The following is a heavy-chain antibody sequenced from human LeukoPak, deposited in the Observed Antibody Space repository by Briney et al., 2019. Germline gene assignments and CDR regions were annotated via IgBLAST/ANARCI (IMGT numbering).Heavy chain of an antibody. CDR3: ARDEDYYDSSGYV. J-gene: IGHJ4*02. Sequence: SVKVSCKASGGTFSSYAISWVRQAPGQGLEWMGGIIPIFGTANYAQKFQGRVTITADESTSTAYMELSSLRSEDAAVYYCARDEDYYDSSGYVWGQGTLVTVSS. CDR1: GGTFSSYA. D-gene: IGHD3-22*01. CDR2: IIPIFGTA. V-gene: IGHV1-69*13.